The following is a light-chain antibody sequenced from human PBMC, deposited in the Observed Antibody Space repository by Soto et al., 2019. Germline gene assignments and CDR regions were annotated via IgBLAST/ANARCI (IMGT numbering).Light chain of an antibody. J-gene: IGLJ3*02. CDR2: RNN. CDR3: AAWDDSLSGRV. Sequence: QSALTQPPSASGTPGQRVSISCSGSSSNIGSGGATVTWYQQLPGTAPKLVIYRNNQRPSGVPDRFSGSKSGTSASLAISGLRSEDEADYYCAAWDDSLSGRVFGGGTQLTVL. V-gene: IGLV1-47*01. CDR1: SSNIGSGGAT.